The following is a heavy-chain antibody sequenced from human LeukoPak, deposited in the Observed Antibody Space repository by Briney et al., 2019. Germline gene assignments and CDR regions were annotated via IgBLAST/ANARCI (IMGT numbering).Heavy chain of an antibody. Sequence: PGGSLRLSCALSGLTVNDNYMSWVRQAPGKGLEWVSLIIPDGQTYYADFVQGRFSISRDMSRNILFLDMSSLRAEDTAVFFCARANPVYADFDYWGQGTLVTVSS. CDR2: IIPDGQT. J-gene: IGHJ4*02. CDR3: ARANPVYADFDY. D-gene: IGHD5/OR15-5a*01. CDR1: GLTVNDNY. V-gene: IGHV3-53*01.